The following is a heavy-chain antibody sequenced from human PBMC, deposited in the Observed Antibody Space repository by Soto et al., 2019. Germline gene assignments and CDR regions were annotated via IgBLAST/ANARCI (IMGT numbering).Heavy chain of an antibody. CDR1: GFSFGSYA. J-gene: IGHJ5*02. V-gene: IGHV3-23*01. D-gene: IGHD3-3*01. CDR3: AKDPNYDFSSGYSNWFDP. Sequence: GGSLRVSGAASGFSFGSYAMSWVRQAPGKGLEWVSAISGSGGSTYYADSVKGRFTMSRDNSKNTLYLQMNSLRAEDTAVYYCAKDPNYDFSSGYSNWFDPSGQGTLVTVSS. CDR2: ISGSGGST.